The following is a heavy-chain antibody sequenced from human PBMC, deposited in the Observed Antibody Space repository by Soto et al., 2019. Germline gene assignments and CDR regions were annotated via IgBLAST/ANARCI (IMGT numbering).Heavy chain of an antibody. J-gene: IGHJ2*01. D-gene: IGHD4-17*01. Sequence: QVQLVQSGAEVKKPGASVKVSCKASGYTFTSYGISWVRQAPGQGLEWMGWISAYNGNTNYAQKLQGRVTMTTDTSPRTAYMELRGLRSDDTAVYYVAGFCPNYLTVTTMSHWYFDRWGRGTLVTASS. CDR1: GYTFTSYG. CDR2: ISAYNGNT. V-gene: IGHV1-18*01. CDR3: AGFCPNYLTVTTMSHWYFDR.